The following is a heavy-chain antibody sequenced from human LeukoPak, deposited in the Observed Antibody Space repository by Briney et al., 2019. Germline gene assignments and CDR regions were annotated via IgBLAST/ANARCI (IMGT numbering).Heavy chain of an antibody. Sequence: ASVKVSCKASGYTFTSYYMHWVRQAPGQGLEWMGIINPSGGSTSYAQKFQGRVTMTRDTSTSTVYMELSSLRSEDTAVYYCARDIPQLGVQLPGGFDPWGQGTLVTVSS. CDR1: GYTFTSYY. D-gene: IGHD6-13*01. V-gene: IGHV1-46*01. J-gene: IGHJ5*02. CDR2: INPSGGST. CDR3: ARDIPQLGVQLPGGFDP.